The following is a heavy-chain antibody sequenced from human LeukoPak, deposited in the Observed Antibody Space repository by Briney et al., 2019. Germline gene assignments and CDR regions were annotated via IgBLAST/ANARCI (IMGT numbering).Heavy chain of an antibody. J-gene: IGHJ6*03. CDR2: IYYSGST. D-gene: IGHD5-18*01. CDR1: GGSISSYY. Sequence: SETLSLTCTVSGGSISSYYWSWIRQPPGEGLEWIGYIYYSGSTNYNPSLKSRVTISVDTSKNQFSLKLSSVTAADTAVYYCARDSGYSYGFYYYMDVWGKGTTVTVSS. CDR3: ARDSGYSYGFYYYMDV. V-gene: IGHV4-59*12.